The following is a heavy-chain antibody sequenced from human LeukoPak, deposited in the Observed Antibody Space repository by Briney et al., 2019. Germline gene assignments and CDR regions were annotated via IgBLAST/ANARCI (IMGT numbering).Heavy chain of an antibody. D-gene: IGHD3-22*01. CDR2: IYYSGNT. CDR3: ARGGYHCDTSGYLLDS. Sequence: PSETLSLTCIVSGGSISSSSYYWGWIRQPPGKGLEWIGNIYYSGNTYYNPSLKSRVTISVDTSKKQVSLRLTSVTAADTAVYYCARGGYHCDTSGYLLDSWGQGTLVTISS. J-gene: IGHJ4*02. CDR1: GGSISSSSYY. V-gene: IGHV4-39*01.